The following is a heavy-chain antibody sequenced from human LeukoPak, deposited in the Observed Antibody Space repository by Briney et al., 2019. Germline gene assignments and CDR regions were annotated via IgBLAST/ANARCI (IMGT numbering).Heavy chain of an antibody. CDR2: IIPICGTA. J-gene: IGHJ6*03. CDR3: AREAGFREWWYYMDG. Sequence: SVTVSYKASGGTFRSYAISWVRQAPGHRLEWTGGIIPICGTANYAQKFQGRVTITTDESTSTAYMELSSLRSEDTAVYYCAREAGFREWWYYMDGGGEGTTVTVS. D-gene: IGHD2-15*01. V-gene: IGHV1-69*05. CDR1: GGTFRSYA.